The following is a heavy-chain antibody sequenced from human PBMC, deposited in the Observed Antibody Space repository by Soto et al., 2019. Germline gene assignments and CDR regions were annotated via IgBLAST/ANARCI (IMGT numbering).Heavy chain of an antibody. V-gene: IGHV4-39*07. Sequence: SETLSLTCTVSGGSISSSSYYWGWIRQPPGKGLEWIGSIYYSGSTYYNPSLKSRVTISVDTSKNQFSQKLSSVTAADTAVYYCARGGGYSYGKADGYWGQGTLVTVSS. J-gene: IGHJ4*02. CDR1: GGSISSSSYY. CDR2: IYYSGST. D-gene: IGHD5-18*01. CDR3: ARGGGYSYGKADGY.